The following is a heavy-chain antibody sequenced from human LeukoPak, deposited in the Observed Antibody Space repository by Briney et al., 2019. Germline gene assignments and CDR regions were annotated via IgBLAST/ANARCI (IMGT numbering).Heavy chain of an antibody. CDR3: AKDYGSGMYYYGMDV. Sequence: GRSLRLSCSASGFPFNDYAMHWVRHAPGKGLEWVSGINWNGGDTGYADSVKGRFTISRDNSKNTLYLQMNSLRAEDTAVYYCAKDYGSGMYYYGMDVWGQGTTVTVSS. J-gene: IGHJ6*02. CDR1: GFPFNDYA. CDR2: INWNGGDT. V-gene: IGHV3-9*01. D-gene: IGHD3-10*01.